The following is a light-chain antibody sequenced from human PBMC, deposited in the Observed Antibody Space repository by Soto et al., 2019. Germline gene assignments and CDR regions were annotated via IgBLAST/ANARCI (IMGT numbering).Light chain of an antibody. V-gene: IGKV3-20*01. CDR1: QTVSSSY. J-gene: IGKJ3*01. CDR3: QQYDXSPRVT. Sequence: EIVLTQSPGTLSLSPGERATLSCRASQTVSSSYLAWYQQKPGQAPRLLIYGASSRATGIPDRFSGSGSGTDFILTISSLEPEDFAVYYCQQYDXSPRVTFGPGTKVDIK. CDR2: GAS.